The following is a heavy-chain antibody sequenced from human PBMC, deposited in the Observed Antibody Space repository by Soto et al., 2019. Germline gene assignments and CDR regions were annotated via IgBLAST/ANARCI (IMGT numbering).Heavy chain of an antibody. CDR3: AREIVTAGGNNYFDP. CDR1: GGTVASSHW. CDR2: VYHTGDT. V-gene: IGHV4-4*02. Sequence: QVQLQESGPRLVKPSGSLSLTCGVSGGTVASSHWWSWVRQSPGGGLEWIGNVYHTGDTNLNPSLPGQVTISVDKSNNQFSLRLNSLTAADTAVYFCAREIVTAGGNNYFDPWGPGTLVTVSS. J-gene: IGHJ5*02. D-gene: IGHD2-21*02.